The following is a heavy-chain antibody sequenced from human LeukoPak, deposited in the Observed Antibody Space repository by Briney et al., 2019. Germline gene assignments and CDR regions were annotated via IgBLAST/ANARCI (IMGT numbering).Heavy chain of an antibody. D-gene: IGHD6-19*01. CDR3: ARDHPESSGWSSLPYYYYGMDV. CDR1: GFTFSSYA. J-gene: IGHJ6*02. CDR2: ISYDGSNK. V-gene: IGHV3-30-3*01. Sequence: AGGSLRLSCAASGFTFSSYAMHWVRQAPGKGLEGVAVISYDGSNKYYADSVKGRFTISRDNSKNTLYLQMNSLRAEDTAVYYCARDHPESSGWSSLPYYYYGMDVWGQGTTVTVSS.